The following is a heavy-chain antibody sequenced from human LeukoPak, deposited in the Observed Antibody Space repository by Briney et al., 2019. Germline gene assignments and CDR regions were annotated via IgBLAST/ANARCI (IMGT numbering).Heavy chain of an antibody. CDR1: EFTFSSYA. CDR3: AKAHSSGFYLNYYFDY. Sequence: GGSLRLSCAASEFTFSSYAMSWVRQTPGKGLEWVSSISGSGGSTYYADSVKGRFTISRDNSKNTLYLQMNSLRAADTAVYYCAKAHSSGFYLNYYFDYWGQGTLVTVSS. V-gene: IGHV3-23*01. CDR2: ISGSGGST. D-gene: IGHD3-22*01. J-gene: IGHJ4*02.